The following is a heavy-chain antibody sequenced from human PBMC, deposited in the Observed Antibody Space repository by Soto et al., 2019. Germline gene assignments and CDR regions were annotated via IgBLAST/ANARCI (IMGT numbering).Heavy chain of an antibody. V-gene: IGHV1-18*01. J-gene: IGHJ4*02. D-gene: IGHD6-19*01. CDR3: ARVSAVAGESFDY. CDR2: ISAYNGNT. Sequence: ASMKVSCKAFGYTFSRHGLSWLRQAPGQGLEWMGWISAYNGNTNSAQKLQGRVTMTTDTSASTAYMELRSLRSDDTAVYYCARVSAVAGESFDYCGQGTLVTVSS. CDR1: GYTFSRHG.